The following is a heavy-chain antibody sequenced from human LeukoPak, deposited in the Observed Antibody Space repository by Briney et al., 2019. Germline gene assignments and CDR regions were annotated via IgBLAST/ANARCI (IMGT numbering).Heavy chain of an antibody. D-gene: IGHD3-10*01. V-gene: IGHV3-30*02. CDR3: ARGGYYGSGSYYNFGY. Sequence: GGSLRLSCAASGFTFSSYGMHWVRQAPGKGLEWVAFIRYDGSNKYYADSVKGRFTISRDNSKNTLYLQMNSLRAEDTAVYYCARGGYYGSGSYYNFGYWGQGTLVTVSS. J-gene: IGHJ4*02. CDR1: GFTFSSYG. CDR2: IRYDGSNK.